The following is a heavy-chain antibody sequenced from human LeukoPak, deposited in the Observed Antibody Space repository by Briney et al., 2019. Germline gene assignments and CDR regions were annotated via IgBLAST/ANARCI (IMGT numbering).Heavy chain of an antibody. CDR1: GGTFSSYA. CDR3: ARDGEMATIYFDY. D-gene: IGHD5-24*01. V-gene: IGHV1-69*04. J-gene: IGHJ4*02. CDR2: IIPIVGIA. Sequence: GASVKVSCKASGGTFSSYAISWVRQAPGKGLEWMGTIIPIVGIANYAQKFQGRVTITADKFTSTAYMELSSLRSEDTAVYYCARDGEMATIYFDYWGQGTLVTVSS.